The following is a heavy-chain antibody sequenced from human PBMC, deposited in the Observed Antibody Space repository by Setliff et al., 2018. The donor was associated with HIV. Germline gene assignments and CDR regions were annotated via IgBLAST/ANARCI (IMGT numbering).Heavy chain of an antibody. CDR1: GYTFTDYG. D-gene: IGHD6-19*01. V-gene: IGHV1-18*04. CDR2: ISTYNKNT. J-gene: IGHJ3*02. CDR3: ARSVSPFDPFDI. Sequence: GASVKVSCKASGYTFTDYGVTWVRRAPGHGLEWMGWISTYNKNTKYSQRFRDRVTMTADTSTNSVFLDVRSLRSDDTAMYFCARSVSPFDPFDIWGQGTMVTVSS.